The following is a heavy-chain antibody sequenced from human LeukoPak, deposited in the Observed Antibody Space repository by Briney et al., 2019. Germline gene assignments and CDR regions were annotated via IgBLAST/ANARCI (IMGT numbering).Heavy chain of an antibody. J-gene: IGHJ3*02. D-gene: IGHD3-3*02. V-gene: IGHV1-8*03. CDR2: MNPNSGNT. CDR3: ACHFRYDAFDI. CDR1: GYTFTSYD. Sequence: ASVKVSCKASGYTFTSYDINWVRQATGQGREWMGWMNPNSGNTGYAQKFQGRVTITRNTSISTAYMELSSLRSEDTAVYYCACHFRYDAFDIWCQGKMVTVSS.